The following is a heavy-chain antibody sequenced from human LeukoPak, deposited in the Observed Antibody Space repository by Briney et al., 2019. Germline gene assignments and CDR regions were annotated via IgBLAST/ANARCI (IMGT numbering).Heavy chain of an antibody. D-gene: IGHD3-3*01. CDR1: GYTFTSYA. V-gene: IGHV1-2*04. CDR2: INPNSGGT. Sequence: ASVKVSCKASGYTFTSYAMHWVRQAPGQGLEWMGWINPNSGGTNYAQKFQGWVTMTRDTSISTAYMELSRLRSDDTAVYYCARDARNYYDFWSGYYTDYGMDVWGQGTTVTVSS. CDR3: ARDARNYYDFWSGYYTDYGMDV. J-gene: IGHJ6*02.